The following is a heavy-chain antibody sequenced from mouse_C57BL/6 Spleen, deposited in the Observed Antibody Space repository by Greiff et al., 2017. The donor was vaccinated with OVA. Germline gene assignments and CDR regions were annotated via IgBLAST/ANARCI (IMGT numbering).Heavy chain of an antibody. CDR3: ANYGNYDRYCDV. V-gene: IGHV1-76*01. D-gene: IGHD2-1*01. Sequence: QVQLKESGAELVRPGASVKLSCKASGYTFTDYYINWVKQRPGQGLEWIARIYPGSGNTYYNEKFKGKATLTAEKSSSTAYMQLSSLTSEDSAVYFFANYGNYDRYCDVWGTGTTVTVSS. J-gene: IGHJ1*03. CDR2: IYPGSGNT. CDR1: GYTFTDYY.